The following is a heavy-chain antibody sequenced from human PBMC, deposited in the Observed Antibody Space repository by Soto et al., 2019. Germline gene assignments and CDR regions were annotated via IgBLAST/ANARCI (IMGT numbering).Heavy chain of an antibody. CDR3: ARSKYGMDV. V-gene: IGHV3-48*03. J-gene: IGHJ6*02. Sequence: GGSLRLSCAASGFTFSSYEMNWVRQAPGKGLEWVSYISSSGSTIYYADSVKGRFTISRDNAKNSLYLQMNSLRAEDTTVYYCARSKYGMDVWGQGTTVTVSS. CDR2: ISSSGSTI. CDR1: GFTFSSYE.